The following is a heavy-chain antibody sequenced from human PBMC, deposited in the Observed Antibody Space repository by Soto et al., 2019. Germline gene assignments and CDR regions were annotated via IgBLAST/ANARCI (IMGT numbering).Heavy chain of an antibody. D-gene: IGHD6-25*01. CDR2: VSAFNGDT. J-gene: IGHJ4*02. CDR1: GYTFTSYG. V-gene: IGHV1-18*04. CDR3: AREAGWQRMVPYD. Sequence: QVQLVQSGTEVKKPGASVNVSCKAFGYTFTSYGFSWVRQVPVQGLEWLGWVSAFNGDTQYSQTMKGRLTVTTDTATTTVHMELRSLTPADTAVYDCAREAGWQRMVPYDWGQGTLVTVS.